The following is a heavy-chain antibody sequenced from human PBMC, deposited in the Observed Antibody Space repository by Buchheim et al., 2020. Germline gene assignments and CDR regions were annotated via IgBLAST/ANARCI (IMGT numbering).Heavy chain of an antibody. V-gene: IGHV3-48*02. J-gene: IGHJ4*02. CDR1: GFTFSSYS. CDR2: ISSSNSSSI. Sequence: ELQVVESGGGLVKPGGSLRLSCAASGFTFSSYSMNWVRQAPGKGLEWVSYISSSNSSSIYYADSVKGRFTISRDNAKNSLYLQMNSLRDEDTAVYYCARLRGYNYGYEDYWGQGTL. CDR3: ARLRGYNYGYEDY. D-gene: IGHD5-18*01.